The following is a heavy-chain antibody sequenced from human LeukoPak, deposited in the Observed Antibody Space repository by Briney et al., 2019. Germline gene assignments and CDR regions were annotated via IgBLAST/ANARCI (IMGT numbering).Heavy chain of an antibody. D-gene: IGHD6-19*01. V-gene: IGHV3-48*03. CDR2: ITGGNTTK. J-gene: IGHJ4*02. CDR1: GFTFSYYE. Sequence: GGSLRLSCAASGFTFSYYEMIWVRQAPGKGLEWVSYITGGNTTKNYADSVKGRFTISRDNAKNSLYLQMNSLRAEDTAIYYCARDGDIAVATAPYYFDYWGQGILVTVSS. CDR3: ARDGDIAVATAPYYFDY.